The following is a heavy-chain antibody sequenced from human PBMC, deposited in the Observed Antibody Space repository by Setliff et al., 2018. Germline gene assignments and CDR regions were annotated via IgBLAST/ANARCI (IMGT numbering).Heavy chain of an antibody. V-gene: IGHV1-69*13. D-gene: IGHD6-13*01. CDR3: ARVQQLGTFDY. Sequence: SVKVSCKASGGTFSSYAISWVRQAPGLGLEWMGGIIPIFGTANYAQKFQGRVTITADESTGTAYMELSSLRSEDTAVYYCARVQQLGTFDYWGQGTLVTVSS. J-gene: IGHJ4*02. CDR2: IIPIFGTA. CDR1: GGTFSSYA.